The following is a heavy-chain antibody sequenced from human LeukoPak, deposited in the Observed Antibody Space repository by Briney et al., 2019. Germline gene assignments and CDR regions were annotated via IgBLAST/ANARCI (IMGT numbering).Heavy chain of an antibody. CDR3: ARDDRCTTVTTESWFDP. Sequence: GGSLRLSCAASGFTFSSYAMSWVRQAPGKGLEWVSAISGSGGSTYYADSVKGRFTNPRDNSKNTLYLQMNSLRAEDTAVYYCARDDRCTTVTTESWFDPWGQGTLVTVSS. CDR1: GFTFSSYA. J-gene: IGHJ5*02. V-gene: IGHV3-23*01. D-gene: IGHD4-17*01. CDR2: ISGSGGST.